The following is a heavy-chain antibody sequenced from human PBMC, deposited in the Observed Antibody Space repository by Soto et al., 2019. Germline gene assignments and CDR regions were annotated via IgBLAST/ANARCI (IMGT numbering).Heavy chain of an antibody. Sequence: QVQLQESGPGLVKPSQTLSLTCTVSGGSISTGGYYWSWIRQHPGRGLEWIGYIYHSGMTFSNPSLQSRFAISIDTSENHFSLKLSSVTAADTAVYYCATVRCELHDAFDIWGHGTMVSVSS. CDR3: ATVRCELHDAFDI. J-gene: IGHJ3*02. CDR1: GGSISTGGYY. D-gene: IGHD4-17*01. V-gene: IGHV4-31*03. CDR2: IYHSGMT.